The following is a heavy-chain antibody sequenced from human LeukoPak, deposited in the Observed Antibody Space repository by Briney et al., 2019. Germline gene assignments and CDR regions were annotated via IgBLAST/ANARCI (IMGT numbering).Heavy chain of an antibody. D-gene: IGHD3-22*01. V-gene: IGHV4-4*07. CDR2: IYTSGST. Sequence: SETLSLTCTVSGGSISSYYWSWIRQPAGKGLEWIGRIYTSGSTNYNPSLKSRVTMSVDTSKNQFSLKLSSVTAADTAVYYCARSYYDSSGPPQHPEFFFDYWGQGTLVTVSS. J-gene: IGHJ4*02. CDR3: ARSYYDSSGPPQHPEFFFDY. CDR1: GGSISSYY.